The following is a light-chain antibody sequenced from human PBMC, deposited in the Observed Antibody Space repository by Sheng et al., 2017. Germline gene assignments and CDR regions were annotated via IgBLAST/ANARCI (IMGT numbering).Light chain of an antibody. Sequence: EIVLTQSPATLSLSAGERATLSCRASQWINNYLAWYQQKPGQPPRLLFYDASNRATGIPPRFVGSGSGTDFTLTISSLEPEDSAVYYCQQYVGDLTFGGGTKVEIK. CDR2: DAS. V-gene: IGKV3-11*01. CDR3: QQYVGDLT. CDR1: QWINNY. J-gene: IGKJ4*01.